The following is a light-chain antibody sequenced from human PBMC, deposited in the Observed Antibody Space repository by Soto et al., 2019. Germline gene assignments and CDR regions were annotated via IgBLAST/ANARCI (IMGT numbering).Light chain of an antibody. CDR3: QQRRYWPVT. J-gene: IGKJ1*01. V-gene: IGKV3-11*01. CDR2: DAS. Sequence: EIVLTQSPAILSMSPGERATLSCRASQSVSSYFAWYQQKPGQAPRLLIYDASNRATGVPARFSGSGSGTDFTLNIRSLEPADFAVYYCQQRRYWPVTFGQGTKVEIK. CDR1: QSVSSY.